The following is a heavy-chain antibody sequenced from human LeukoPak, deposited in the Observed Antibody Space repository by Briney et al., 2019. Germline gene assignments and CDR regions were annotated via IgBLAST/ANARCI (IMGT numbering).Heavy chain of an antibody. J-gene: IGHJ5*02. Sequence: SVKLSCDASGYTFTSHYIHWERQAPRHVLELRGRINPQSGGTNYAQSLQGSVTVTKDTSINTAYMELTRLTSDDAAIYYWARGYSGYDRKFDPWGQGTLVTVSS. CDR2: INPQSGGT. CDR1: GYTFTSHY. V-gene: IGHV1-2*06. CDR3: ARGYSGYDRKFDP. D-gene: IGHD5-12*01.